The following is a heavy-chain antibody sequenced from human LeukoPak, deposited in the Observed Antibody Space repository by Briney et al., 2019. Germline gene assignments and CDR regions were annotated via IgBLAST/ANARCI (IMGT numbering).Heavy chain of an antibody. CDR1: GGSISSYY. CDR2: IYTSVST. J-gene: IGHJ4*02. Sequence: SETLSLTCTVSGGSISSYYWSWIRQPPGKGLEWIGLIYTSVSTNYNPSLKSRVTISVETSKHQFSLKLRSVNAADTAVYYCAREIKATTVVTPFDYWGQGPLVTVSS. V-gene: IGHV4-4*07. D-gene: IGHD4-23*01. CDR3: AREIKATTVVTPFDY.